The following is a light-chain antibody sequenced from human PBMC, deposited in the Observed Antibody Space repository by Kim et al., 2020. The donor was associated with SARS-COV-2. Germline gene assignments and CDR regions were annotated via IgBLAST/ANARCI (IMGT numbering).Light chain of an antibody. V-gene: IGKV3-15*01. CDR1: QSVDRD. CDR2: DAS. CDR3: QHYHKWPPWT. J-gene: IGKJ1*01. Sequence: SPGDRVTLCCRASQSVDRDVAWYQQEPGQPPRLLIYDASTRATGVADRFRGSGSGTEFTLTISSLQSEDLAVYYCQHYHKWPPWTFGRGTKVDIK.